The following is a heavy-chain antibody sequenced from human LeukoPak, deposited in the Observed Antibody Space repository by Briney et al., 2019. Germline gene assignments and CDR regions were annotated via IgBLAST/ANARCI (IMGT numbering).Heavy chain of an antibody. CDR3: ARGPLATWAAIDS. CDR1: GFSFDDFA. V-gene: IGHV3-9*01. Sequence: TGGSLRLSCVVSGFSFDDFAMHWARQAPGKGLEWVSGISWNSASIGYADSVKGRFTISRDNAKKSLYLQMNSLRTEDTAFYYCARGPLATWAAIDSWGQGTLVTVSS. D-gene: IGHD5-12*01. J-gene: IGHJ4*02. CDR2: ISWNSASI.